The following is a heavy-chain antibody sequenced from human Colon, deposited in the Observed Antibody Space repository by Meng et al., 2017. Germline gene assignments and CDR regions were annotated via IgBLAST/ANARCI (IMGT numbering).Heavy chain of an antibody. J-gene: IGHJ4*02. Sequence: QVQLQESGPGLVKPSETPSLTCTVSGASSSNYHWSWIRQTAGKGLEYIGRIYTNGITNYNPSLKTRVTMSVDRSKNQLSLKLSSVTAADTAVYYCARDLDTYYLDFWGQGTLVTVSS. V-gene: IGHV4-4*07. CDR3: ARDLDTYYLDF. D-gene: IGHD3-10*01. CDR1: GASSSNYH. CDR2: IYTNGIT.